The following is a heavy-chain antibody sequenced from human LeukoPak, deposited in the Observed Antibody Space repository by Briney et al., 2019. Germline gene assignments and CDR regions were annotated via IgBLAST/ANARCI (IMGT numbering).Heavy chain of an antibody. Sequence: GRSLRLSCAASGFTFSSYAMHWVRQAPGKGLEWVAVIWYDGSNKYYADSVKGRFTISRDNSKNTLYLQMNSLRAEDTAVYYCARAAGSGWSPEFDYWGQGTLVTVSS. V-gene: IGHV3-33*08. CDR2: IWYDGSNK. CDR1: GFTFSSYA. D-gene: IGHD6-19*01. J-gene: IGHJ4*02. CDR3: ARAAGSGWSPEFDY.